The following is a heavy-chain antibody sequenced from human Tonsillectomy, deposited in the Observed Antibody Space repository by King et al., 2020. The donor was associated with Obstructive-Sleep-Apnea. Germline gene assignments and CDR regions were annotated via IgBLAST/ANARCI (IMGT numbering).Heavy chain of an antibody. CDR1: GGSISSYY. Sequence: VQLQESGPGLVKPSETLSLTCTVSGGSISSYYWSWIRQPPGKGLEWIGYIYYSGSTNYNPSLKSRVTISVDTSKNQFSLKLSSVTAADTAVYYCARASSSWSGDYWGQGTLATVSS. V-gene: IGHV4-59*01. J-gene: IGHJ4*02. D-gene: IGHD6-13*01. CDR3: ARASSSWSGDY. CDR2: IYYSGST.